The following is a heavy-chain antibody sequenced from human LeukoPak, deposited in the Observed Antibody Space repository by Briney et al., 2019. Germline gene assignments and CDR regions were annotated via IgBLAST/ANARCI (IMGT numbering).Heavy chain of an antibody. CDR2: INPNSGGT. CDR3: AKYDILTGYSSSYYYYYGMDV. CDR1: GYTFTGYY. Sequence: ASVKVSCKASGYTFTGYYMHWVRQAPGQGLEWMGWINPNSGGTNYAQKFHGRVTMTRDTSISTAYMELSRLRSDDTAVYYCAKYDILTGYSSSYYYYYGMDVWGQGTTVTVSS. V-gene: IGHV1-2*02. J-gene: IGHJ6*02. D-gene: IGHD3-9*01.